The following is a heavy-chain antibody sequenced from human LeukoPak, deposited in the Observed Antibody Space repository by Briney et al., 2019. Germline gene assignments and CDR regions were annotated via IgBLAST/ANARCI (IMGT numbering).Heavy chain of an antibody. CDR1: GFTFSSYG. CDR3: AKDPNSYSSSLTHSSYN. D-gene: IGHD6-13*01. V-gene: IGHV3-30*18. Sequence: SGGSLRLSCAASGFTFSSYGMHWVRQAPGKGLEWVAVISYDGSNKYYADSVKGRFTISRDNSKNTLYLQMNSLRAEDTAVYYCAKDPNSYSSSLTHSSYNGGQGTLVTVSS. J-gene: IGHJ4*02. CDR2: ISYDGSNK.